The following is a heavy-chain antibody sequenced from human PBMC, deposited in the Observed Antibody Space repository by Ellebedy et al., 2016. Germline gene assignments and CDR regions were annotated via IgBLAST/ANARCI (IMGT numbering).Heavy chain of an antibody. CDR2: IWSDGNIE. CDR1: GFTFSSYA. V-gene: IGHV3-33*08. D-gene: IGHD7-27*01. Sequence: GGSLRLSCAASGFTFSSYAMHWVRLAPGKGLEWVAVIWSDGNIEYYGDSVKGRFTISRDNSKNTLYRQMNSLRAEDTAVYYCARDVSPWGANWFDPWGQGTLVTVSS. J-gene: IGHJ5*02. CDR3: ARDVSPWGANWFDP.